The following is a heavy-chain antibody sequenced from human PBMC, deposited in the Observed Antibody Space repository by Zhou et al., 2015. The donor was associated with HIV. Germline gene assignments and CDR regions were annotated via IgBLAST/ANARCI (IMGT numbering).Heavy chain of an antibody. CDR3: ARVSKGGHPSGFDV. Sequence: DVQLVESGGGLVKPGGSIXLSCAASGFDFAAAWMSWVRQAPGKGLEWVSSIRSSTSYIFYADSVKGRFTISRDNDKNSLYLHMDSLGVDDTAVYFCARVSKGGHPSGFDVWGQGTMVTVSS. CDR2: IRSSTSYI. CDR1: GFDFAAAW. V-gene: IGHV3-21*02. D-gene: IGHD2-15*01. J-gene: IGHJ3*01.